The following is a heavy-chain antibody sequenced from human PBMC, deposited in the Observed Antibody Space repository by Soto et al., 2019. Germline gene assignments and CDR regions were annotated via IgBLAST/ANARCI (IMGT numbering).Heavy chain of an antibody. D-gene: IGHD2-15*01. CDR3: ARDTGPRSYCSGGSCYALIRYYYYGMDV. CDR2: IRSKAYGGTT. J-gene: IGHJ6*02. CDR1: GFTFGGYA. Sequence: AGGSLRLSCTASGFTFGGYAMSWFRQAPGKGLEWVGFIRSKAYGGTTEYAASVKGRFTISRDDSKSIAYLQMNSLKTEDTAVYYCARDTGPRSYCSGGSCYALIRYYYYGMDVWGQGTTVTVSS. V-gene: IGHV3-49*03.